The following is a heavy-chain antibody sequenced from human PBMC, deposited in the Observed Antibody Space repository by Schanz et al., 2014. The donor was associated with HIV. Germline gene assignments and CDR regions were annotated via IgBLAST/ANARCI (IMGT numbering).Heavy chain of an antibody. Sequence: QVQLVESGGGVVQPGRSLRLSCAASGFTFSSSGMHWVRQAPGKGLEWVADISYDGSDINYADSVKGRFTISRDNSRDTLYLQMNSLRAEDTAVYYCAKSSRIYMAIVVEWGQGTLVTVSS. CDR1: GFTFSSSG. CDR3: AKSSRIYMAIVVE. V-gene: IGHV3-30*18. J-gene: IGHJ4*02. CDR2: ISYDGSDI. D-gene: IGHD2-15*01.